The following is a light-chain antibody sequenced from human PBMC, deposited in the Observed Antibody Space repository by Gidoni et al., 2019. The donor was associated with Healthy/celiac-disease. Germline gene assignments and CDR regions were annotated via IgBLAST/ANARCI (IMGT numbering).Light chain of an antibody. CDR2: DAF. V-gene: IGKV1-5*01. J-gene: IGKJ1*01. CDR1: QSISSW. Sequence: DIQMTQSPSSLSASVGDRVTITCRASQSISSWLAWYQQKPGKAPKLLIYDAFSLASEVQSRFSGSGSGTEFPLTISILQPDDFVTYYCQHYHSYSLTFGQXTKVEIK. CDR3: QHYHSYSLT.